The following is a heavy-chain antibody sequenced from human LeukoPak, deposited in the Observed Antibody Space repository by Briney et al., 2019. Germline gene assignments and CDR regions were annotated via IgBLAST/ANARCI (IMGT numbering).Heavy chain of an antibody. CDR2: INPNSGGT. J-gene: IGHJ4*02. CDR3: ARGSIVVVPAAIGLDD. V-gene: IGHV1-2*02. CDR1: GYTFTGYY. Sequence: GASVKVSCKASGYTFTGYYMHWVRQATGQGLEWMGWINPNSGGTNYAQKFQGRVTMTRDTSISTAYMELSRLRSDDTAVYYCARGSIVVVPAAIGLDDWGQGTPVTVSS. D-gene: IGHD2-2*02.